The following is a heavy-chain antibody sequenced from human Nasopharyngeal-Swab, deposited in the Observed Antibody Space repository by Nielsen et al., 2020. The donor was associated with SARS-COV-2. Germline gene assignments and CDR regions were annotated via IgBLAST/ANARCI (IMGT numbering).Heavy chain of an antibody. CDR2: IIPIFGTA. J-gene: IGHJ6*02. D-gene: IGHD4-17*01. CDR3: ARGSDYDYYYYGMDV. Sequence: WVRQAPGQGLEWMGGIIPIFGTANYAQKFQGRATITADESTSTAYMELSSLRSEDTAVYYCARGSDYDYYYYGMDVWGQGTTVTVSS. V-gene: IGHV1-69*01.